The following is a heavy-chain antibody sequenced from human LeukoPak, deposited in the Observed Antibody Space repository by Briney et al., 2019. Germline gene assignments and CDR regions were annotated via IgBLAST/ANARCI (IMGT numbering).Heavy chain of an antibody. CDR2: ISWNSGSI. CDR1: GFTFDDYA. J-gene: IGHJ4*02. V-gene: IGHV3-9*01. D-gene: IGHD3-22*01. Sequence: GGSLRLSCAASGFTFDDYAMHWVRQAPGKGLEWVSGISWNSGSIGYADSVKGRFTISRDNAKNSLYLQMNSLRAEGTAVYYCARDNYDSSGPYYFDYWGQGTLVTVSS. CDR3: ARDNYDSSGPYYFDY.